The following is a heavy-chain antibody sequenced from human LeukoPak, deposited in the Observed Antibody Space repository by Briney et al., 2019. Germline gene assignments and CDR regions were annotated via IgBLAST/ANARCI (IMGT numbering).Heavy chain of an antibody. D-gene: IGHD3-10*01. V-gene: IGHV3-7*03. J-gene: IGHJ5*02. CDR3: ARVTMVRGVYNWFDP. CDR1: GFTFSSYW. CDR2: IKQDGSEK. Sequence: GGSLRLSCAASGFTFSSYWMSWVRQAPGKGLEWVANIKQDGSEKYYVDSVKGRFTISRGNAKNSLYLQMNSLRAEDTAVYYCARVTMVRGVYNWFDPWGQGTLVTVSS.